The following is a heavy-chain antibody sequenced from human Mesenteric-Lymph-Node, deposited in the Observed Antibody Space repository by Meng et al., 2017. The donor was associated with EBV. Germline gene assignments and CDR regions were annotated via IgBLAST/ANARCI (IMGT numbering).Heavy chain of an antibody. CDR2: RYHSGYT. V-gene: IGHV4-61*03. Sequence: QVRPKQWGSVLFKPSETRSLTCAVSGGSVSSDNYYWSWMRQPPGKRLEWIGSRYHSGYTDYNPSLKSRVTISLDTSKNHLSLKLASVTAADTAVYYCARFQLLSFGEQTWSQGSLVTVSS. D-gene: IGHD3-10*01. J-gene: IGHJ5*02. CDR1: GGSVSSDNYY. CDR3: ARFQLLSFGEQT.